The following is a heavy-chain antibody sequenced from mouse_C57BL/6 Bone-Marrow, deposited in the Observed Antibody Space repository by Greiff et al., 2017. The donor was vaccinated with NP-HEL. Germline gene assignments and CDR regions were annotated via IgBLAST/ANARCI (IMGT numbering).Heavy chain of an antibody. CDR1: GYTFTSYG. CDR2: INPRSGNT. V-gene: IGHV1-81*01. CDR3: ARSRLLRDFDY. J-gene: IGHJ2*01. D-gene: IGHD1-1*01. Sequence: QVQLQQSGAELARPGASVKLSCKASGYTFTSYGISWVKQRTGQGLEWIGDINPRSGNTYYNEKFKGKATLTADKSSSTAYMELRSLTSEDSAVYFCARSRLLRDFDYWGQGTTLTVSS.